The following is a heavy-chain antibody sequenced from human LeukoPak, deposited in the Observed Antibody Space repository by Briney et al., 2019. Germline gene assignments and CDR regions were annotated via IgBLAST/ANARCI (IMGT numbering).Heavy chain of an antibody. J-gene: IGHJ4*02. D-gene: IGHD2-2*01. CDR3: TKDRYCSSSRCPLDY. CDR1: GFTFDEYA. Sequence: GGSLRLSCAASGFTFDEYAMHWVRQAPGKGLEWVSSISWNSDIIGYVDSVKGRFTISRDNAKNSLYLQMNSLRADDTALYYCTKDRYCSSSRCPLDYWAREPWSPSPQ. V-gene: IGHV3-9*01. CDR2: ISWNSDII.